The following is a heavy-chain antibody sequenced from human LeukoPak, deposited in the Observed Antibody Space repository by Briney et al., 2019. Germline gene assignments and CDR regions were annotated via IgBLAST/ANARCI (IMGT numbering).Heavy chain of an antibody. CDR3: ATGGVGSSLLYYYYMDV. Sequence: ASVKVSCKVSGYTLTELSMHWVRQAPGNGLEWMGGFDPEDGETIYAQKFQGRVTMTEDTSTDTAYMELSSLRSEDTAVYYCATGGVGSSLLYYYYMDVWGKGTTVTVSS. V-gene: IGHV1-24*01. CDR1: GYTLTELS. CDR2: FDPEDGET. J-gene: IGHJ6*03. D-gene: IGHD1-26*01.